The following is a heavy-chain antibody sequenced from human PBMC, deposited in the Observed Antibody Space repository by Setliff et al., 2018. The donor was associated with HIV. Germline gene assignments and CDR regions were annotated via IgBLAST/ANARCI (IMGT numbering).Heavy chain of an antibody. CDR2: ISDYNGNT. J-gene: IGHJ5*02. CDR1: GYTFTSYG. CDR3: ARRADWFDL. Sequence: ASVKVSCKASGYTFTSYGLSWVRQAPGQGLEWMGWISDYNGNTEYAQKLQGRVTMTKDTSTSTAYMELRSLRPDDTAVYFCARRADWFDLWGQGTLVTVSS. V-gene: IGHV1-18*01.